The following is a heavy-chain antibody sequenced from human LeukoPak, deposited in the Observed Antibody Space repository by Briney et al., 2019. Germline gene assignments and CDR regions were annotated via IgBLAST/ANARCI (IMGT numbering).Heavy chain of an antibody. D-gene: IGHD1-26*01. CDR2: IYTSGST. CDR1: GGSISSYY. CDR3: ARSACHSGSYCREDLFDH. Sequence: SETLSLTCTVSGGSISSYYWSWIRQPAGKGLEWIGRIYTSGSTNYNPSLKSRVTMSVDTSKNQFSLKLSSVTAADTAVYYCARSACHSGSYCREDLFDHWGQGTLVTVSS. J-gene: IGHJ4*02. V-gene: IGHV4-4*07.